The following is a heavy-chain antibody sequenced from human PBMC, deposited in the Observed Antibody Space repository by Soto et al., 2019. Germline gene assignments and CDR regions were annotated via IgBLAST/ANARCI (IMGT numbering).Heavy chain of an antibody. Sequence: EVQLVESGGGLVKPGGSLRLSCAASGFTFITSWMSWVRQAPGKGLEWVALIKNKGDGGTTDYAAPVKGRFTISRDDSKNTLYLQMNSLKTEDTAVYYCTTVDVAGGYWGQGTLVTVSS. CDR2: IKNKGDGGTT. CDR1: GFTFITSW. CDR3: TTVDVAGGY. V-gene: IGHV3-15*01. J-gene: IGHJ4*02. D-gene: IGHD2-21*01.